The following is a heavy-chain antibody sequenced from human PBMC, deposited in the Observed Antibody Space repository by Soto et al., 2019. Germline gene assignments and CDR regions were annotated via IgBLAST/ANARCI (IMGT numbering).Heavy chain of an antibody. Sequence: SETLSLTCTVSGGSISSYYWSWIRQPPGKGLEWIGYIYYSGSTNYNPSLKSRVTISVDTSKNQFSLKLSSVTAADTAVYYCASGELGYCSSTSCYGSYYYYYGMDVWGQGTTVTV. CDR3: ASGELGYCSSTSCYGSYYYYYGMDV. D-gene: IGHD2-2*01. J-gene: IGHJ6*02. V-gene: IGHV4-59*01. CDR1: GGSISSYY. CDR2: IYYSGST.